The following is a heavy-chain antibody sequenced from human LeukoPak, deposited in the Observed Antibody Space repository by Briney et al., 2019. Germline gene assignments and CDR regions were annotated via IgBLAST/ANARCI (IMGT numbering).Heavy chain of an antibody. CDR1: GGSFSGYY. V-gene: IGHV4-34*01. D-gene: IGHD4-17*01. CDR2: INHSGST. Sequence: SETLSLTCAVYGGSFSGYYWSWIRQPPGKGLEWIGEINHSGSTNYNPSLKSRVTISVDTSKNQFSLKLSSVTAADTAVYYCARGVTTRCYYYYMDVWGKGTTVTVSS. J-gene: IGHJ6*03. CDR3: ARGVTTRCYYYYMDV.